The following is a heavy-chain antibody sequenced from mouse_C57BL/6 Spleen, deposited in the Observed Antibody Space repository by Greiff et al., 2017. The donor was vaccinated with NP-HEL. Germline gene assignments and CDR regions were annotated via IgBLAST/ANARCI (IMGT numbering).Heavy chain of an antibody. Sequence: QVQLKESGAELVRPGASVKLSCKASGYTFTDYYINWVKQRPGQGLEWIARIYPGSGNTYYNEKFKGKATLTAEKSSSTAYMQLSSLTSEDSAVYFCARRASEYFDVWGTGTTVTVSS. CDR3: ARRASEYFDV. CDR2: IYPGSGNT. J-gene: IGHJ1*03. V-gene: IGHV1-76*01. CDR1: GYTFTDYY.